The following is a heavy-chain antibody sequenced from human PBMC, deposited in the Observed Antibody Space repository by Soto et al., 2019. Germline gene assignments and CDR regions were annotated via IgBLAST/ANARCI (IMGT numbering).Heavy chain of an antibody. CDR2: ISSSSSYI. J-gene: IGHJ6*02. Sequence: EVQLVESGGGLVKPGGSLRLSCAASGFTFSSYSMNWVRQAPGKGLEWVSSISSSSSYIYYADSVKGRFTISRDNAKNSLYLQMNSLRAEDTAVYYCARVMGYDFWSGPGEWPDYYYGMDVWGQGTTVTVSS. CDR3: ARVMGYDFWSGPGEWPDYYYGMDV. D-gene: IGHD3-3*01. V-gene: IGHV3-21*01. CDR1: GFTFSSYS.